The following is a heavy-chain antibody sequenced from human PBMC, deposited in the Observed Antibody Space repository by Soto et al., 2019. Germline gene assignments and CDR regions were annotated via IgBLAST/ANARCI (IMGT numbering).Heavy chain of an antibody. CDR2: IIPIFGTA. D-gene: IGHD3-10*01. CDR3: ARGMVRGALYYYCMYV. CDR1: GGTFSSYA. Sequence: QVQLVQSGAEVKKPGSSVKVSCKASGGTFSSYAISWVRQAPGQGLEWMGGIIPIFGTANYAQKFQGRVKITADEYTRTAYMERSSLRYEDTAVYYSARGMVRGALYYYCMYVWGQATTVTVSS. V-gene: IGHV1-69*12. J-gene: IGHJ6*02.